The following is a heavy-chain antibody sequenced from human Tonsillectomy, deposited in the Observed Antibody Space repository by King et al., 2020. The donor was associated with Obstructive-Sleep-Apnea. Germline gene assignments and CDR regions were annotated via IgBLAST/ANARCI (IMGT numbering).Heavy chain of an antibody. CDR2: ISCDGGST. CDR1: GFTVDDYT. V-gene: IGHV3-43*01. J-gene: IGHJ4*02. CDR3: AKGINVGDAAVLRFVEWLSVRPFCDY. Sequence: VQLVESGGVVVQPGGSLRLSCAASGFTVDDYTMHWVRQAPGKGLEWVSLISCDGGSTYYADSVKGRFTISRDNSKNSLYLQMNSLRTEDTALYYCAKGINVGDAAVLRFVEWLSVRPFCDYWGQGTLVTVSS. D-gene: IGHD3-3*01.